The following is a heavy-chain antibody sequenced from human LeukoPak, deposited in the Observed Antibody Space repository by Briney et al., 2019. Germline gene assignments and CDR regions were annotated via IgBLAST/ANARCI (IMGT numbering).Heavy chain of an antibody. CDR3: ASDHRPYSGSGLHFDI. CDR2: IATSSSPI. Sequence: GGSLRLSCAASGFTFSNYNFNWVRQAPGKGLEWVSFIATSSSPIYYADSVKGRFPVSRDNAKNSLYLHLNSLRDEDTAVYYCASDHRPYSGSGLHFDIWGQGTLVTVSS. V-gene: IGHV3-48*02. J-gene: IGHJ3*02. D-gene: IGHD1-26*01. CDR1: GFTFSNYN.